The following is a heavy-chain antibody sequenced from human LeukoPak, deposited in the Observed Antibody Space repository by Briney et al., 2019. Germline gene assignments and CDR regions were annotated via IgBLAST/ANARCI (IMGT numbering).Heavy chain of an antibody. CDR2: ISGRGGST. Sequence: GGXLRLSCAASGFTFSSYGMSWVRQAPGKGLEWVSGISGRGGSTYYADSVKGRFTISRDNPKKRVYMQMKSLRAEDTAVYYCAKAHLDSSGYYRFDYWGQGTLVTVSS. V-gene: IGHV3-23*01. CDR3: AKAHLDSSGYYRFDY. J-gene: IGHJ4*02. CDR1: GFTFSSYG. D-gene: IGHD3-22*01.